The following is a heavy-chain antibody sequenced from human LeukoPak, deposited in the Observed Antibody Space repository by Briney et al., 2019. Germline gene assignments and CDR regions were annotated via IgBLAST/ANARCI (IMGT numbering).Heavy chain of an antibody. CDR3: ARAPIEDCSSTSCYYYYYMDV. Sequence: PGGSLRLSCAASGFTVSSNYMSWVRQAPGKGLEWVSAISGSGGSTYYADSVKGRFTISRDNSKNTLYLQMNSLRAEDTAVYYCARAPIEDCSSTSCYYYYYMDVWGKGTTVTVSS. V-gene: IGHV3-23*01. CDR2: ISGSGGST. J-gene: IGHJ6*03. D-gene: IGHD2-2*01. CDR1: GFTVSSNY.